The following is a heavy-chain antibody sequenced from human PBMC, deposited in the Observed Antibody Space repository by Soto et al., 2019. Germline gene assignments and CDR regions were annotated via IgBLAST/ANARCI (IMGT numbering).Heavy chain of an antibody. CDR3: ARRDIMTGYVYFDY. V-gene: IGHV5-51*01. CDR1: GYRFTSNW. CDR2: INPGDSDT. J-gene: IGHJ4*02. Sequence: PGESLKISCKASGYRFTSNWIGWVRQMPGKGLEWMGIINPGDSDTRYSPSLQGQVTMSIDKSITTAYLQLNSLKASDTAMYYCARRDIMTGYVYFDYWGQGTLVTVSS. D-gene: IGHD3-9*01.